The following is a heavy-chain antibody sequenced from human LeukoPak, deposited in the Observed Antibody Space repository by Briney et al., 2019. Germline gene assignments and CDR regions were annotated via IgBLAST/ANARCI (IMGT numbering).Heavy chain of an antibody. CDR3: ARGPLVGATHYFDY. V-gene: IGHV1-18*01. J-gene: IGHJ4*02. Sequence: HRASVKVSCKASGYTFTSYGISWVRQAPGQGLEWMGWISAYNGNTNYAQKLQGRVTITTDTSTSTAYMELRSLRSDDTAVYYCARGPLVGATHYFDYWGQGTLVTVSS. D-gene: IGHD1-26*01. CDR1: GYTFTSYG. CDR2: ISAYNGNT.